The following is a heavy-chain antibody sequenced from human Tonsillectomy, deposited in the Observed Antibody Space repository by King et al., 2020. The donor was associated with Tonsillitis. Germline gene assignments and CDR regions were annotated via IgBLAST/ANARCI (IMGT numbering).Heavy chain of an antibody. Sequence: VQLVESGGGLVTPGGFLRLSCEASGFVFSDYCMSWIRQAPGKGLEWLSFISSKGDDTDYAASVKGRFTIARDNARNSLYLHMNSLSIDDTAVYYCAADTASGSTSGGPYWFDRWGQGALVSVST. D-gene: IGHD1-14*01. CDR2: ISSKGDDT. V-gene: IGHV3-11*01. J-gene: IGHJ5*02. CDR1: GFVFSDYC. CDR3: AADTASGSTSGGPYWFDR.